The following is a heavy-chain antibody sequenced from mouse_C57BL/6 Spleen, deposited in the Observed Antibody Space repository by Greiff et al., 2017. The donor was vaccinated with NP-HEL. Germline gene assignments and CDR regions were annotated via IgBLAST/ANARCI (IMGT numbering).Heavy chain of an antibody. CDR2: ISSGSSTI. CDR1: GFTFSDYG. Sequence: EVKLVESGGGLVKPGGSLKLSCAASGFTFSDYGMHWVRQAPEKGLEWVAYISSGSSTIYYADKVKGRFTISRDNAKNTLFLQMTSLRSEDTAMYYCARLPYYSNYAYWGQGTLVTVSA. D-gene: IGHD2-5*01. J-gene: IGHJ3*01. CDR3: ARLPYYSNYAY. V-gene: IGHV5-17*01.